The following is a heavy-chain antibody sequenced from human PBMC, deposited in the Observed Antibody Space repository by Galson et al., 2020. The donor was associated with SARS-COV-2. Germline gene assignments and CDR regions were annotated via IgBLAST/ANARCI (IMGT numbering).Heavy chain of an antibody. V-gene: IGHV1-2*02. CDR2: INPNSGGT. Sequence: ASVKVSCKASGYTFTGYYMHWVRQAPGQGLEWMGWINPNSGGTNYAQKFQGRVTMTRDTSISTAYMELSRLRSDDTAVYYCARDFGSEMSSGWYGSHWGQGTLVTVSS. CDR3: ARDFGSEMSSGWYGSH. D-gene: IGHD6-19*01. CDR1: GYTFTGYY. J-gene: IGHJ4*02.